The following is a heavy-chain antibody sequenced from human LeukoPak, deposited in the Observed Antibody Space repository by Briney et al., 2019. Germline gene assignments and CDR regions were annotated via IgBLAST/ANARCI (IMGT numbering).Heavy chain of an antibody. V-gene: IGHV3-30*18. CDR1: GFTFSSYG. CDR2: ISYDGRNK. D-gene: IGHD3-22*01. Sequence: GSLRLSCAASGFTFSSYGMNWVRQTPGRGLEWVAGISYDGRNKNYVDSVKGRFTISRDNSRNTLYLQMNSLRAEDTAVYYCAKGQSITYYYDSRGYGGGQGTLVTVSP. J-gene: IGHJ4*02. CDR3: AKGQSITYYYDSRGYG.